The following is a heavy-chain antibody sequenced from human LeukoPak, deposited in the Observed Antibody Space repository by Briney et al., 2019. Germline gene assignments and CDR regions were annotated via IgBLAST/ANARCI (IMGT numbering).Heavy chain of an antibody. CDR2: ISGSGGST. CDR1: GFTFSSYA. CDR3: AKAGRDFWSGPSMDV. Sequence: PGGSLRLSCAASGFTFSSYAMSWVRQAPGKGLEWVSAISGSGGSTYYADSVKGRFTISRDNSKNTLYLQMNSLRAEDTAVYYCAKAGRDFWSGPSMDVWGKGTTVTVSS. V-gene: IGHV3-23*01. D-gene: IGHD3-3*01. J-gene: IGHJ6*03.